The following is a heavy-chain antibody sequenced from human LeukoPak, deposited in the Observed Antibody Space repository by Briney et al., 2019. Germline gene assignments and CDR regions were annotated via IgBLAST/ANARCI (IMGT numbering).Heavy chain of an antibody. V-gene: IGHV1-2*06. D-gene: IGHD5-24*01. J-gene: IGHJ4*02. CDR1: GYSFTGYY. Sequence: ASVKVSCKASGYSFTGYYMHWVRQAHGQGLEWMGRINPNSGGTNYAQKFQGRVTMTRDTSISTAYMELSRLRSDDTAVYYCARDRRDGYNSEYYFDYWGQGTLVTVSS. CDR2: INPNSGGT. CDR3: ARDRRDGYNSEYYFDY.